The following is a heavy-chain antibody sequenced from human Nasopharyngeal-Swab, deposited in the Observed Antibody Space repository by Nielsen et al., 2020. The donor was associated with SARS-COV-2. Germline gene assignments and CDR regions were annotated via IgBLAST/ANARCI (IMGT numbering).Heavy chain of an antibody. J-gene: IGHJ4*02. V-gene: IGHV1-69*13. CDR3: ARTSVTAVAGPGGYYFDY. CDR1: GGTFSSYA. D-gene: IGHD6-19*01. Sequence: SSVNVSCKASGGTFSSYAISWVRQAPGQGLEWMGGIIPIFGTANYAQKFQGRVTITADESTSTAYMELSSLRSEDTAVYYCARTSVTAVAGPGGYYFDYWGQGTLVIVSS. CDR2: IIPIFGTA.